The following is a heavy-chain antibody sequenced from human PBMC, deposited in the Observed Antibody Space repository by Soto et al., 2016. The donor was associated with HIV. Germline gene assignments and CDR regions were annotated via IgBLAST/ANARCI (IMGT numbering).Heavy chain of an antibody. V-gene: IGHV4-61*02. CDR2: IYTSGST. D-gene: IGHD5-12*01. CDR3: ARESGLRVRQIYNYYMDV. Sequence: QVQLQESGPGLVKPSQTLSLTCTVSGGSISSDSYYWSWIRQPAGKGLEWIGRIYTSGSTNYNPSLKSRVTISVDTSKNQFSLKLSSVTAADTAVYLCARESGLRVRQIYNYYMDVWGKGTTVTVSS. J-gene: IGHJ6*03. CDR1: GGSISSDSYY.